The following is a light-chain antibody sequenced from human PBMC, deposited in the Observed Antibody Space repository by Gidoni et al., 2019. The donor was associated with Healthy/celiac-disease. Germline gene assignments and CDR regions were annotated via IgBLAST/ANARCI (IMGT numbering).Light chain of an antibody. CDR3: AAWDDSLNGLWV. J-gene: IGLJ3*02. CDR2: SNN. V-gene: IGLV1-44*01. CDR1: SSNIGSNT. Sequence: QSVLTQPPSASGTPGPRVTISCSGSSSNIGSNTVNWYQQLPGTAPKLLIYSNNQRPSGVPDRFSGSKSGTSASLAISGLQSEDEADYYCAAWDDSLNGLWVFGGGTKLTV.